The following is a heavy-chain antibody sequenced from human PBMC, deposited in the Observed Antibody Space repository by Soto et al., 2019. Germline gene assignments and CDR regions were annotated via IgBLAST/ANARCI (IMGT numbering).Heavy chain of an antibody. CDR2: IWYDGSNK. Sequence: GGSLRLSCAASGFTFNSYGMHWVRQAPGKGLEWVAVIWYDGSNKYYADSVKGRFTISRDNSKNTLYLQMNSLRAEDTAVYYCARENGPGYSIDAFDIWGQGTMVTVSS. CDR3: ARENGPGYSIDAFDI. CDR1: GFTFNSYG. J-gene: IGHJ3*02. V-gene: IGHV3-33*01. D-gene: IGHD6-13*01.